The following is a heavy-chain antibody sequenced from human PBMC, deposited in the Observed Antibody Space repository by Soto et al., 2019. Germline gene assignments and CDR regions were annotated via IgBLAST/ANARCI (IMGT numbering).Heavy chain of an antibody. CDR2: IGTLFDT. Sequence: EVQLVESGGGLVQPGGSLRLSCEASGFTFSTYDMHWVRQGTGKGLEWVSGIGTLFDTYYAGSVMGRFTISRENAKNSFYIQMNNLRVDDTAVYYCVRGRSNRFDSSPPPKFDPWCQGILVTVSS. CDR1: GFTFSTYD. D-gene: IGHD2-21*01. J-gene: IGHJ5*02. CDR3: VRGRSNRFDSSPPPKFDP. V-gene: IGHV3-13*01.